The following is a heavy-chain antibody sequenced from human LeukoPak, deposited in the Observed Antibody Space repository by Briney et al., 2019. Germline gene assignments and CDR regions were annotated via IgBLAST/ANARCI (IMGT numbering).Heavy chain of an antibody. CDR3: ARVVSYDFWSGYYKFVWFDP. D-gene: IGHD3-3*01. Sequence: SETLSLTCTVSGGSISSYYWSWIRQPPGKGLEWIGYMYYSGSTNYNPSLKSRVTISVDTSKNQFSLKLSSVTAADTAVYYCARVVSYDFWSGYYKFVWFDPWGQGTLVTVSS. J-gene: IGHJ5*02. CDR2: MYYSGST. CDR1: GGSISSYY. V-gene: IGHV4-59*01.